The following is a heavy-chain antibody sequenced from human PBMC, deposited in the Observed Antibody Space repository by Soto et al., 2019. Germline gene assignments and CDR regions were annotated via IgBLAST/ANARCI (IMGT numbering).Heavy chain of an antibody. CDR3: ANDIIVIPGAKGLDY. J-gene: IGHJ4*02. CDR1: GGTFSSYT. D-gene: IGHD2-2*01. Sequence: SVKVSCKASGGTFSSYTISWVRQAPGQGLEWMGRIIPILGIANYAQKFQGRVTITADKSTSTAYMELSSLRSEDTAVYYCANDIIVIPGAKGLDYWGQGALVTVSS. V-gene: IGHV1-69*02. CDR2: IIPILGIA.